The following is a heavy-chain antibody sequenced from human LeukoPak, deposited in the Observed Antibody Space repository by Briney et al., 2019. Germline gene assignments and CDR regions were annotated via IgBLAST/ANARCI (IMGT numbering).Heavy chain of an antibody. J-gene: IGHJ4*02. V-gene: IGHV1-18*01. CDR1: GYTFTSYG. CDR2: ISAYNGNT. Sequence: GASVKVSCKASGYTFTSYGISWVRQAPGQGLEWMGWISAYNGNTNYAQKLQGRVTMTTDTSTSTAYMELRSLRSDDTAVYYCARDNDVCYVACQWYDRGPFDYWGQGTLVTVSS. D-gene: IGHD2-8*01. CDR3: ARDNDVCYVACQWYDRGPFDY.